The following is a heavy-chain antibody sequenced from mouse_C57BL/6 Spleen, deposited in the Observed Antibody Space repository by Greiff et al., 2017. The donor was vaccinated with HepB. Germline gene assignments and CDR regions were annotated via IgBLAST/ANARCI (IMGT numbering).Heavy chain of an antibody. CDR1: GYAFSSSW. D-gene: IGHD4-1*01. CDR2: IYPGDGDT. Sequence: LQESGPELVKPGASVKISCKASGYAFSSSWMNWVKQRPGKGLEWIGRIYPGDGDTNYNGKFKGKATLTADKSSSTAYMQLSSLTSEDSAVYFCARGSLTGQFDYWGQGTTLTVSS. CDR3: ARGSLTGQFDY. J-gene: IGHJ2*01. V-gene: IGHV1-82*01.